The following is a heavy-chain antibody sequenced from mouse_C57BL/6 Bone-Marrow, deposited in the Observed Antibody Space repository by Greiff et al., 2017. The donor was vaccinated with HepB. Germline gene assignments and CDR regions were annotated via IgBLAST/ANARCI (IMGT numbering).Heavy chain of an antibody. Sequence: EVQGVESGGGLVQPGGSMKLSCAASGFTFSDAWMDWVRQSPEKGLEWVAEIRNKANNHATYYAESVKGRFTISRDDSKSSVYLQMNSLRAEDTGIYYCTRRHDGYYGGFAYWGQGTLVTVSA. CDR3: TRRHDGYYGGFAY. J-gene: IGHJ3*01. CDR1: GFTFSDAW. V-gene: IGHV6-6*01. CDR2: IRNKANNHAT. D-gene: IGHD2-3*01.